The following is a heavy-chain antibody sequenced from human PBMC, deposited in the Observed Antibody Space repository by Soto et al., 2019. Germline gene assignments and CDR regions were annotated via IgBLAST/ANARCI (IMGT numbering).Heavy chain of an antibody. Sequence: EVQLLESGGGLVQPGGSVRLSCAASGLTFGNYAMSWVRQAPGKGLEWVSAISGDSGRTYYADSVKGRFTISRDNSKKTLNLRMNDLRAEDRAVYYCAVTPNCGRDCAAASYWYFDMGGRGTLVTVSS. CDR1: GLTFGNYA. D-gene: IGHD2-21*02. CDR2: ISGDSGRT. J-gene: IGHJ2*01. V-gene: IGHV3-23*01. CDR3: AVTPNCGRDCAAASYWYFDM.